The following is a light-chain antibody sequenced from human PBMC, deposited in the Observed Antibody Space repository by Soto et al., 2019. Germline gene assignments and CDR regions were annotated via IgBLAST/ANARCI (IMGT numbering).Light chain of an antibody. CDR3: QQYGSSWT. V-gene: IGKV3-20*01. CDR1: QSVSSSY. CDR2: DAS. Sequence: EIVVTQSPATLSLSPGERATLSCRASQSVSSSYLDWYQQKPGQAPSLLIYDASSRATGIPDRFSGSGSGTAFTLTISRLEPEDFAVYYCQQYGSSWTFGQGTKVEIK. J-gene: IGKJ1*01.